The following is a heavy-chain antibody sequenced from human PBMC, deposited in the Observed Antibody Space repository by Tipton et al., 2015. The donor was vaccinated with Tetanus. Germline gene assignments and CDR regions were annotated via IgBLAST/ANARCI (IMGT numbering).Heavy chain of an antibody. D-gene: IGHD6-19*01. CDR1: GFTFSSYG. J-gene: IGHJ3*02. CDR3: AKSIAVAGTTSYDAFDI. CDR2: ISYDGSNK. Sequence: SLRLSCAASGFTFSSYGMHWVRQAPGKGLEWVAVISYDGSNKYYADSVKGRFTISRDNSKNTLYLQMNSLRAEDTAVYYCAKSIAVAGTTSYDAFDIWGQGTMVTVSS. V-gene: IGHV3-30*18.